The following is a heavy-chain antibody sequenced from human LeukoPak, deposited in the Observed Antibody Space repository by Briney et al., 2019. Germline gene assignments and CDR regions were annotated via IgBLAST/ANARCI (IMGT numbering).Heavy chain of an antibody. V-gene: IGHV4-38-2*02. CDR1: GYSISSGFY. Sequence: SGTLSLTCTVSGYSISSGFYWGWIRQSPGEGLEWIATIFHSGSIFYNPSLKGRVGLSVDTSQNQFSLELNSVTAADTAVYYCARMAVSYYYDSSTYSPVAFDVWGQGTMVTVSS. CDR2: IFHSGSI. CDR3: ARMAVSYYYDSSTYSPVAFDV. D-gene: IGHD3-22*01. J-gene: IGHJ3*01.